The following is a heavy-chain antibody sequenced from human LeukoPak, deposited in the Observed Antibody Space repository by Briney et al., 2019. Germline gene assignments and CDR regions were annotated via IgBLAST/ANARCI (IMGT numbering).Heavy chain of an antibody. V-gene: IGHV3-15*01. CDR1: GFTFSNAW. CDR3: TTDLDGDYAPY. D-gene: IGHD4-17*01. J-gene: IGHJ4*02. CDR2: IKSKTDGGTT. Sequence: PGGSLRLSCAASGFTFSNAWMSWVRQAPGKRLEWVGRIKSKTDGGTTDYAAPVKGRFTISRDDSKNTLYLQMNSLKTEDTAVYYCTTDLDGDYAPYWGQGTLVTVSS.